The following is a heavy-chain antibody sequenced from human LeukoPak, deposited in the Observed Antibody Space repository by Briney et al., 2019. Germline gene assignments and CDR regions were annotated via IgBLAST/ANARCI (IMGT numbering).Heavy chain of an antibody. Sequence: GGSLRLSCAGSGFIFSNYWMSWVRQAPGKGLEWVANIKQDGSEKYYVDSVKGQFTISRDNAKNSLYLQMNSLRAEDRAVYYCARDYPGVGIDFWGQGTLVTVSS. D-gene: IGHD2-15*01. CDR3: ARDYPGVGIDF. V-gene: IGHV3-7*03. CDR2: IKQDGSEK. CDR1: GFIFSNYW. J-gene: IGHJ4*02.